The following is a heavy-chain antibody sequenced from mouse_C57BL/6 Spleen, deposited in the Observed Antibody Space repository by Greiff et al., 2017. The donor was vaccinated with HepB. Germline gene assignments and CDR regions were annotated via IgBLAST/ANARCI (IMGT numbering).Heavy chain of an antibody. CDR1: GFTFTDYY. V-gene: IGHV7-3*01. CDR3: TRAGSSPFDV. D-gene: IGHD1-1*01. J-gene: IGHJ1*03. Sequence: EVKLMESGGGLVQPGGSLSLSCAASGFTFTDYYMSWVRQPPGKALEWLGFIRNKANGYTAEYSASVKGRFTISRDNSQSILYLQMNALRAEDSATYYCTRAGSSPFDVWGTGTTVTVSS. CDR2: IRNKANGYTA.